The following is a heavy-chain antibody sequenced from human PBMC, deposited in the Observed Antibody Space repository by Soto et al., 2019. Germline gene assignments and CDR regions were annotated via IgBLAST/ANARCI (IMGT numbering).Heavy chain of an antibody. J-gene: IGHJ6*02. CDR3: ARDSGSSSDPYYYYYGMDV. D-gene: IGHD1-26*01. Sequence: PSETLSLTCTVSGGSISTYYWSWIRQPPGKGLEWIGYIYYTGSTNYNPSLKSRVTISVDTSKNQISLKLSSVTAADTAVYYCARDSGSSSDPYYYYYGMDVWGQGTTVTVSS. CDR1: GGSISTYY. V-gene: IGHV4-59*01. CDR2: IYYTGST.